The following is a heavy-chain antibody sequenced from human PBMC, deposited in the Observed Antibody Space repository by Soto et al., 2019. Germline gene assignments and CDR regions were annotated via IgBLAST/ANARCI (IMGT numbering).Heavy chain of an antibody. CDR2: IDYSGST. CDR1: GGSLSSGGYY. J-gene: IGHJ5*02. D-gene: IGHD3-3*01. CDR3: ARDGGHDDCWSGYYTRWFEP. Sequence: QVQLQESGPGLVKPSQTLSLTCTVSGGSLSSGGYYWSWIRQHPGKGLAWSGYIDYSGSTYYNPSLKSRVTISLDTSKNQCPLKLSSVTAADTAVSYCARDGGHDDCWSGYYTRWFEPWGQGTLVTVSS. V-gene: IGHV4-31*03.